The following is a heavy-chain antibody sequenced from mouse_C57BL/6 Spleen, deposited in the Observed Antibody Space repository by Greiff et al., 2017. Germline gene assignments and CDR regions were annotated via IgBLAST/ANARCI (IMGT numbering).Heavy chain of an antibody. CDR1: GYTFTDYE. V-gene: IGHV1-15*01. CDR2: IDPETGGT. J-gene: IGHJ2*01. CDR3: TRLGEIPPHASFDY. Sequence: VQLQQSGAELVRPGASVTLSCKASGYTFTDYEMHWVKQTPVHGLEWIGAIDPETGGTAYNQKFKGKAILTADKSSSTAYMELRSRTSEDSAVYYCTRLGEIPPHASFDYWGQGTTLTVSS.